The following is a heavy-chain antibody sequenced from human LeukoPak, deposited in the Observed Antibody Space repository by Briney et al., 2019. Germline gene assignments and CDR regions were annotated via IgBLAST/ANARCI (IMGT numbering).Heavy chain of an antibody. V-gene: IGHV1-18*01. CDR2: IGPSNHYT. D-gene: IGHD4/OR15-4a*01. CDR3: ARDSYYGGHYSFFEH. J-gene: IGHJ4*02. CDR1: AYTFTNFR. Sequence: ASVKVSCKTPAYTFTNFRIHWVRQAPGHGFEWMGWIGPSNHYTEYAHKLQDRLTLTTDTSTTTAHMELRSLTLDDTAIYFCARDSYYGGHYSFFEHWGQGTLVTVSS.